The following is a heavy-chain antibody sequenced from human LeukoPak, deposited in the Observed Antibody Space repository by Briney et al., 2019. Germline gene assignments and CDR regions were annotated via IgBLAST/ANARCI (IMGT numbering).Heavy chain of an antibody. Sequence: GGSLRLSCAASGFTFSSYGMHWVRQAPGKGLEGVAVISYDGSNKYYADSCKGRFTISRDNFKNTLYLQMNSLRAVDTAVYYCAKGTSLKQQLVIGFQHWGQGTLVNVFS. J-gene: IGHJ1*01. CDR2: ISYDGSNK. CDR1: GFTFSSYG. V-gene: IGHV3-30*18. D-gene: IGHD6-13*01. CDR3: AKGTSLKQQLVIGFQH.